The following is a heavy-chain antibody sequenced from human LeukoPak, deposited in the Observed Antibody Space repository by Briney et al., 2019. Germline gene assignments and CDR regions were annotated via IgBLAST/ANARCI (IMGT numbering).Heavy chain of an antibody. CDR3: AKDPWGSGYAYYFDY. J-gene: IGHJ4*02. V-gene: IGHV3-30*18. CDR2: IPYDGGNK. Sequence: GRSLRLSCAASGFTFSSYGMHWVRQAPGKGLEWVAVIPYDGGNKYYADSVKGRFTISRDNSKNTLYLQMNSLRAEDTAVYYCAKDPWGSGYAYYFDYWGQGTLVTVSS. D-gene: IGHD5-12*01. CDR1: GFTFSSYG.